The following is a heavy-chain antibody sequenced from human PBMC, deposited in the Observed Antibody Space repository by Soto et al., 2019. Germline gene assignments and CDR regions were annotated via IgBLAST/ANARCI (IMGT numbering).Heavy chain of an antibody. J-gene: IGHJ4*02. CDR1: GFTFSSYA. CDR3: AKVPRGIAARPKYYFDY. V-gene: IGHV3-23*01. D-gene: IGHD6-6*01. Sequence: GGSLRLSCAASGFTFSSYAMSWVRQAPGKGLEWASAISGSGGSTYYADSVKGRFTISRDNSKNTLYLQMNSLRAEDTAVYYCAKVPRGIAARPKYYFDYWGQGTLVTVSS. CDR2: ISGSGGST.